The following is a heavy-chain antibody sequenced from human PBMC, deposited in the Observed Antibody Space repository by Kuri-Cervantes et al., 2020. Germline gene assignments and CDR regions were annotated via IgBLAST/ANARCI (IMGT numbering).Heavy chain of an antibody. D-gene: IGHD7-27*01. Sequence: GGSLRLSCAASGFTFSSYGMHWVRQAPGKGLEWVAVISYDGSNKYYADSVKGRFTISRDNSKNTLYLQMNSLRAEDTAVYYCANRKNWGPFDSWGQGTLVTVSS. J-gene: IGHJ5*01. CDR3: ANRKNWGPFDS. CDR2: ISYDGSNK. V-gene: IGHV3-30*18. CDR1: GFTFSSYG.